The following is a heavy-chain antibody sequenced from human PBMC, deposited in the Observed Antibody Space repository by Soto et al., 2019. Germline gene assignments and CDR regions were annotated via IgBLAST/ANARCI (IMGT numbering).Heavy chain of an antibody. CDR3: ARWRFGYGVTKQSYSAIVV. CDR1: GYTFNMHG. D-gene: IGHD4-17*01. CDR2: ISGYNGNT. V-gene: IGHV1-18*01. Sequence: ASVKVSCKASGYTFNMHGISWVRQAPGQGLEWMGWISGYNGNTDYAQKLQGRVTMTTDTSTSTAYMELRSLRSDDTAVYYCARWRFGYGVTKQSYSAIVVWGQGTTVTVSS. J-gene: IGHJ6*02.